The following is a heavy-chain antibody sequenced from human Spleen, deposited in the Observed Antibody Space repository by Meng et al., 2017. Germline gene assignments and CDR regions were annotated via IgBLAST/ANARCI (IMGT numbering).Heavy chain of an antibody. V-gene: IGHV3-23*01. CDR3: AGGSSGWYFFDY. CDR2: ISGSGGST. Sequence: ESLKISCAASGFTFSSYAMSWVRQASGKGLEWVSAISGSGGSTYYADSVKGRFTISRDNSKNTLYLEMNSLRAEDTAVYYCAGGSSGWYFFDYWGQGTLVTVSS. J-gene: IGHJ4*02. D-gene: IGHD6-19*01. CDR1: GFTFSSYA.